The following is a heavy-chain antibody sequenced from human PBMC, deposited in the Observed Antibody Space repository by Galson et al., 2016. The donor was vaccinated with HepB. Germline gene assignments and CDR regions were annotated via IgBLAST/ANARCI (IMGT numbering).Heavy chain of an antibody. Sequence: SLRLSCAASGFTFRNAWMNWVRQAPGKGLEWIGRIKSKSDGGTADNAAPVKGRFSISRDDSKNTLYLQMKSLKTEDTAVYFCTASGGILTGYYRWGQGTLVTVSS. CDR2: IKSKSDGGTA. V-gene: IGHV3-15*01. CDR3: TASGGILTGYYR. CDR1: GFTFRNAW. J-gene: IGHJ4*02. D-gene: IGHD3-9*01.